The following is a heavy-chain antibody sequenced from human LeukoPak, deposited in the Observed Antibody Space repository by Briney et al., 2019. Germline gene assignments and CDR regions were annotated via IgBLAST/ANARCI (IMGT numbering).Heavy chain of an antibody. V-gene: IGHV3-7*01. J-gene: IGHJ5*02. CDR3: ARVWDTVTTGVGWFDP. Sequence: GGSLRLSCAASGFTFSSYGMHWVRQAPGKGLEWVANIKQDGSEKYYVDSVKGRFTISRDNAKNSLYLQMNSLRAEDTAVYYCARVWDTVTTGVGWFDPWGQGTLVTVSS. CDR2: IKQDGSEK. D-gene: IGHD4-17*01. CDR1: GFTFSSYG.